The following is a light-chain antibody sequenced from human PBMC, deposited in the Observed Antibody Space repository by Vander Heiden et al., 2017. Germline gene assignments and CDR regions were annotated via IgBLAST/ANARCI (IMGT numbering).Light chain of an antibody. J-gene: IGLJ3*02. CDR3: QSADSSGGV. Sequence: SYDLTQPPSVSVSPGQTARITCSGDALPKQYAYWYQQKPGQAPVLVIYKDSERPSGIPERFSGSSSGTTVTLTISGVQAEDEADYYCQSADSSGGVFGGGTKLTVL. CDR1: ALPKQY. V-gene: IGLV3-25*03. CDR2: KDS.